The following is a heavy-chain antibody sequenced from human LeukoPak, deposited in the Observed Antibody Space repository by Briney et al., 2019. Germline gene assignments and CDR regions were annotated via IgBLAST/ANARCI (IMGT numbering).Heavy chain of an antibody. CDR3: AKDEGVGAASGY. V-gene: IGHV3-23*01. CDR1: GFTFSSYG. Sequence: SGGSLRLSCAATGFTFSSYGMSWVRQAPGKGLEWVSGISGSGVSTYYADSVKGRLTISRDNSKNTLYLQMNSLRGEDTAVYYCAKDEGVGAASGYWGQGTLVTVSS. J-gene: IGHJ4*02. CDR2: ISGSGVST. D-gene: IGHD1-26*01.